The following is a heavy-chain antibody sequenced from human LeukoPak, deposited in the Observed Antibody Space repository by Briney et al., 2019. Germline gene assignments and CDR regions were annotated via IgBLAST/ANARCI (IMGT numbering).Heavy chain of an antibody. CDR2: ISAYNGNT. D-gene: IGHD3-10*01. J-gene: IGHJ4*02. Sequence: ASVKVSCKASGYTFTSYGISWVRQAPGQGLEWMGWISAYNGNTNYAQRLQGRATMTTDTSTSTAYMELRSLRSDDTAVYYCARARYYGSGGDYWGQGTLVTVSS. CDR3: ARARYYGSGGDY. CDR1: GYTFTSYG. V-gene: IGHV1-18*01.